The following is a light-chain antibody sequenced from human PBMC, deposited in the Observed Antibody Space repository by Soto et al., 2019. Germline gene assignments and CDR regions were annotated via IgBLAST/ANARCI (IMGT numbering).Light chain of an antibody. J-gene: IGLJ3*02. Sequence: QSALTQPASVSGSPGQSITISCTGTSSDVGGYNYVSWYQQHPGTAPKLMIYDVTNRPSGVSNRFSGSKSGNTASLTISGRQAEDEADYYCSSYTSSSTLVVFGGGTQLTVL. CDR3: SSYTSSSTLVV. CDR2: DVT. CDR1: SSDVGGYNY. V-gene: IGLV2-14*01.